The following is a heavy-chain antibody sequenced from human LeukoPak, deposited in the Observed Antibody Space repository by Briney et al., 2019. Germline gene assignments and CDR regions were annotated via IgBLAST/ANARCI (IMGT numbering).Heavy chain of an antibody. CDR1: GFTFSSYW. Sequence: QPGGSLRLSCAASGFTFSSYWMHWVRQAPGKGLVWVSRINSDGSSTSYADSVKGRFTISRDNAKNTLYLQMNSLRAEDTAVYYCARGGDWLLPELDYWGQGTLVTVSS. D-gene: IGHD3-9*01. CDR3: ARGGDWLLPELDY. J-gene: IGHJ4*02. CDR2: INSDGSST. V-gene: IGHV3-74*01.